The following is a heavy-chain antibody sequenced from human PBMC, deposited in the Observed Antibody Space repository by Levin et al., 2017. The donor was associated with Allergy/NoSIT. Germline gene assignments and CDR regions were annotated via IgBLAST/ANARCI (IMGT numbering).Heavy chain of an antibody. J-gene: IGHJ3*02. V-gene: IGHV4-39*01. D-gene: IGHD3-3*01. CDR3: ARQLGSGMWALDI. CDR1: GGSISSSTHF. Sequence: SQTLSLTCTVSGGSISSSTHFWGWIRQPPGKGLEWIATIYYTGSTYYNPSLKSRVTISVDTSKNQFSLKLSSVTAADTGVYYWARQLGSGMWALDIWGQGTMVTVSS. CDR2: IYYTGST.